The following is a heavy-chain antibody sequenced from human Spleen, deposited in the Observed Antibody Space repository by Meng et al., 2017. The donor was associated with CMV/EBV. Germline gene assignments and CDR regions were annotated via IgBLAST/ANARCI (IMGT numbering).Heavy chain of an antibody. CDR2: IKRNADGGTT. J-gene: IGHJ4*02. CDR1: GFSFGDYV. D-gene: IGHD3-3*01. CDR3: TRVRYSFWSGYYFPY. Sequence: GGSLRLSCTTSGFSFGDYVINWVRQAPGKGLEWVGFIKRNADGGTTEYAASVKGRFIISRDDSKSIAYLQMNSLKTEDTAVYFCTRVRYSFWSGYYFPYWGQGTLVTVSS. V-gene: IGHV3-49*04.